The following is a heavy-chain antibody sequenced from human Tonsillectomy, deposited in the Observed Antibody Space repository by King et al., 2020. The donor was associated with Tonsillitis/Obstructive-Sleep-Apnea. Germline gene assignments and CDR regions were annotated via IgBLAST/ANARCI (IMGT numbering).Heavy chain of an antibody. CDR1: GYSFSNYW. J-gene: IGHJ4*02. V-gene: IGHV5-51*03. Sequence: QLVQSGAEVKKPGESLKISCKGSGYSFSNYWIGWVRQMPGKGLESMGIIYPCDSDNRYSPSFQGQATLPADKSIRTAYLQWSSLKASDTAMYFCARSAGDAPIDLWGEGTPVTVSS. CDR2: IYPCDSDN. D-gene: IGHD2-21*01. CDR3: ARSAGDAPIDL.